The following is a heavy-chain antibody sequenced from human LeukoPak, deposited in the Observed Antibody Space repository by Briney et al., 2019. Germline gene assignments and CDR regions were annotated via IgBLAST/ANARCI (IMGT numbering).Heavy chain of an antibody. CDR1: GYTFTSYG. Sequence: GASVKVSCKASGYTFTSYGISWVRQAPGQGLEWMGWISAYNGNTNYAQKLQGRVTMTTDTSTSTAYMELRSLRSDDTAVYYCARGRLGGYYYADLDYWGQGTLVTVSS. CDR3: ARGRLGGYYYADLDY. V-gene: IGHV1-18*01. CDR2: ISAYNGNT. D-gene: IGHD3-22*01. J-gene: IGHJ4*02.